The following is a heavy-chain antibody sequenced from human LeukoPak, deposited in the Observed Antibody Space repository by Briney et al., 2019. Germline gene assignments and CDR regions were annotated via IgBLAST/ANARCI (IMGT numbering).Heavy chain of an antibody. CDR2: IKSKTDGGTT. J-gene: IGHJ3*02. V-gene: IGHV3-15*01. CDR1: GFTFSNAW. CDR3: ARDHEAANFTGVFNI. Sequence: RTGGSLRLSCAASGFTFSNAWMNWVRQAPGKGLEWVGRIKSKTDGGTTDYAAPVKGRFTISRDDSKNTLYLQMNSLKTEDTAVFYCARDHEAANFTGVFNIWGQGTVVTVSS. D-gene: IGHD6-13*01.